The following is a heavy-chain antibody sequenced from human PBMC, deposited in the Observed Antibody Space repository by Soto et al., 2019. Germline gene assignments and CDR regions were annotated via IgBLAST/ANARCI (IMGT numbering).Heavy chain of an antibody. J-gene: IGHJ6*02. CDR3: ARGINYYDSSGYYYPDPYGMDV. V-gene: IGHV1-69*01. CDR1: GGPFSSYA. CDR2: IIPIFGTA. Sequence: SVKVSCKASGGPFSSYAISWVRQAPGQGLEWMGGIIPIFGTANYAQKFQGRVTITADESTSTAYMELSSLRSEDTAVYYCARGINYYDSSGYYYPDPYGMDVWGQGTTVTVSS. D-gene: IGHD3-22*01.